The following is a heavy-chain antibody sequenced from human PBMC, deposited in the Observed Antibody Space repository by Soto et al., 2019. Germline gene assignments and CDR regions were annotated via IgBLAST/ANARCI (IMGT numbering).Heavy chain of an antibody. CDR2: ISSSSTI. J-gene: IGHJ4*02. Sequence: GGSLRLSCAASGFTFSSYSMNWVRQAPGKGLEWVSYISSSSTIYYADSVKGRFTISRDNAKNSLYLQMNSLRDEDTAVYYCARDTGGSYYTPFGFDYWGQGTLVTVSS. D-gene: IGHD1-26*01. CDR1: GFTFSSYS. V-gene: IGHV3-48*02. CDR3: ARDTGGSYYTPFGFDY.